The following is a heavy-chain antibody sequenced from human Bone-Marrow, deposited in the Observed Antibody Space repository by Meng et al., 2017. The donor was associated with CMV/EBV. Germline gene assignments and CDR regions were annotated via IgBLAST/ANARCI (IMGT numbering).Heavy chain of an antibody. CDR1: GFTFSSYA. Sequence: GGSLRLSCAASGFTFSSYAMHWVRQAPGKGLEWVAVISYDGSNKYYADSVKGRFTISRDNSKNTLYLQMNSLRAEDTAVYYCAKDFAIFGVVIIGVDYWGQGTLVTVSS. D-gene: IGHD3-3*01. CDR2: ISYDGSNK. CDR3: AKDFAIFGVVIIGVDY. V-gene: IGHV3-30-3*01. J-gene: IGHJ4*02.